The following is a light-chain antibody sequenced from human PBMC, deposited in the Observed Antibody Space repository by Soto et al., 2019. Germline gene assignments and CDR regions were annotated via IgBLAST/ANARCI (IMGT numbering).Light chain of an antibody. Sequence: EIVLTQSPGTLSLSPGERATLSCRASQSVSSSYLAWYQQKPGQAPRLLIYGASSRATGIPDRFSGSGSGTDFSLTISRLEPEDFAVYYCQQFGNSQWTFGQGTKWIS. V-gene: IGKV3-20*01. J-gene: IGKJ1*01. CDR2: GAS. CDR3: QQFGNSQWT. CDR1: QSVSSSY.